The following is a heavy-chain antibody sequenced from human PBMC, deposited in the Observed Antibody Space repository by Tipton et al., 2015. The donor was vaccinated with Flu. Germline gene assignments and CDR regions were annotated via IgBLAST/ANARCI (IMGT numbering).Heavy chain of an antibody. V-gene: IGHV4-59*01. CDR2: IYYSGST. CDR3: ARVSSSSSWSQDWYFDL. CDR1: GGSISSYY. J-gene: IGHJ2*01. D-gene: IGHD6-13*01. Sequence: VKPSETLSLTCTVSGGSISSYYWSWIRQPPGKGLEWIGYIYYSGSTNYNPSLKSRVTISVDTSKNQFSLKLSSVTAADTAVYYCARVSSSSSWSQDWYFDLWGRGTLVTVSS.